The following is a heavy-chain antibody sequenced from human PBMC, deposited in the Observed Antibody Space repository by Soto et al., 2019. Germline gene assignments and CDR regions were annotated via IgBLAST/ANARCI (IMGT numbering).Heavy chain of an antibody. CDR1: GFTFSSYG. V-gene: IGHV3-30*18. CDR2: ISYDGSNK. Sequence: PGGSLRLSCAASGFTFSSYGMHWVRQAPGKGLEWVAVISYDGSNKYYADSVKGRFTISRDNSKNTLYLQMNSLRAEDTAVYYCAKEQYSSGWYVYWGQGTRVTVSS. J-gene: IGHJ4*02. CDR3: AKEQYSSGWYVY. D-gene: IGHD6-19*01.